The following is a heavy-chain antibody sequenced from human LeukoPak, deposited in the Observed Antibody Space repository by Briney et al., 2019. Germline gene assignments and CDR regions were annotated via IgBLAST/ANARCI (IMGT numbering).Heavy chain of an antibody. CDR2: INHSGST. D-gene: IGHD3-10*01. CDR3: ARGIKHYYGSGSYLY. J-gene: IGHJ4*02. Sequence: PSETLSLTCTVSGGSISSSSYYWSWIRQPPGKGLEWIGEINHSGSTNYNPSLKSRVTISVDTSKNQFSLKLSSVTAADTAVYYCARGIKHYYGSGSYLYWGQGTLVTVSS. V-gene: IGHV4-39*07. CDR1: GGSISSSSYY.